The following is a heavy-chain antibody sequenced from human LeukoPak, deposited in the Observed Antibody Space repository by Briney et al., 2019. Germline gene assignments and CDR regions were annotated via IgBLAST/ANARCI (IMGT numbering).Heavy chain of an antibody. CDR2: INHSGST. D-gene: IGHD3-22*01. V-gene: IGHV4-34*01. CDR3: ARSPRAYYYGSRAAFDI. CDR1: GGSFSGYY. Sequence: SETLSLTCAVYGGSFSGYYWSWIRQPPGKGLGWIGEINHSGSTNYNPSLKSRVTISVDTSKNQFSLKLSSVTAADTAVYYCARSPRAYYYGSRAAFDIWGQGTMVTVSS. J-gene: IGHJ3*02.